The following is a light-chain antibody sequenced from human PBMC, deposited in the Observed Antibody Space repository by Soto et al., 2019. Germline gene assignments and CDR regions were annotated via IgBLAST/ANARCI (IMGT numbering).Light chain of an antibody. J-gene: IGLJ2*01. CDR1: SSDIGLYNY. CDR3: TSFTSSNTLI. V-gene: IGLV2-14*01. Sequence: QSVLTQPASASGSPGQSVTISCTGTSSDIGLYNYVSWYQQHPAKAPKLMVYDVTHRPSGVSNRFSGSKSGNTASLTISGLLVEDEADYYCTSFTSSNTLIFGGGTKLTVL. CDR2: DVT.